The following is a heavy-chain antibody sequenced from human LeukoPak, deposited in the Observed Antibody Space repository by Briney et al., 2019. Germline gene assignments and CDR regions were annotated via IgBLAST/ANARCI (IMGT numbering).Heavy chain of an antibody. V-gene: IGHV3-48*01. J-gene: IGHJ4*02. D-gene: IGHD3-10*01. CDR3: AREWYGELI. CDR2: IRHDSSDI. CDR1: GFTFSSYS. Sequence: PGGSLRLSCAASGFTFSSYSMIWVRQVPGKGLEWISFIRHDSSDIYYADSVKGRFTISRDNAKNSLYLQMNSLRAEDTAVYYCAREWYGELIWGQGTLVTVSS.